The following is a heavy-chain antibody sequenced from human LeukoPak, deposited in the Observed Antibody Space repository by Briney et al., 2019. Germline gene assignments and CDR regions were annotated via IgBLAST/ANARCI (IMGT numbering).Heavy chain of an antibody. V-gene: IGHV3-11*01. Sequence: GGSLRLSRAASGFTFSDSYMSWIRQAPGKGLEWVSYISSSGSTIYYADSVKGRFTISRDSAKNSLFLQMNSLRAEDSAVYFCARLRRIWNDVEFVDSWGQGTLVTVSS. CDR2: ISSSGSTI. CDR3: ARLRRIWNDVEFVDS. J-gene: IGHJ4*02. CDR1: GFTFSDSY. D-gene: IGHD1-1*01.